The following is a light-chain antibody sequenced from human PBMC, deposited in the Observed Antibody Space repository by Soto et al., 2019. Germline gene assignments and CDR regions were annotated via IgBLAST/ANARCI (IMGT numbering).Light chain of an antibody. CDR3: QNYGSSAYT. Sequence: EIVLTQSTGTLSLSPGERATLSCRASQSVRSNYFAWYQQKPGQAPRLLIYGASSRATGIPDRFSGSGSGTDFTLTISRLEPEDFAVYYCQNYGSSAYTFGQGTTLEIK. CDR1: QSVRSNY. V-gene: IGKV3-20*01. CDR2: GAS. J-gene: IGKJ2*01.